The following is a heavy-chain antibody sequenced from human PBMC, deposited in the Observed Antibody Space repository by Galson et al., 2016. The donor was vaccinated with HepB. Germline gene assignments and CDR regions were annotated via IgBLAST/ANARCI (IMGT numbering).Heavy chain of an antibody. CDR3: ASYYGDYSSSAFDL. CDR1: GLTFSDHY. J-gene: IGHJ3*01. V-gene: IGHV3-72*01. CDR2: SRKRANSYTT. D-gene: IGHD4-17*01. Sequence: SLRLSCAASGLTFSDHYLHWVRQAPGKGLEWVGRSRKRANSYTTEYAPSVEGRFTISRDNSRNSLYLQMNNLKSEDTAVYYCASYYGDYSSSAFDLWGQGTMVTVSS.